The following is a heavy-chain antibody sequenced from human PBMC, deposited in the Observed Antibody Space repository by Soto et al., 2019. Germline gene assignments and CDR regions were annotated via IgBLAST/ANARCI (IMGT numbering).Heavy chain of an antibody. J-gene: IGHJ5*01. CDR1: FGSFSGYY. Sequence: SSETLSLTCAVYFGSFSGYYWSWIRQPPGKGLEWIGEINHSGSTNYNPSLKSRVTISVDTSKNQFSLKLTSVTAADTSVYYCARVGYGGNIYWFDSWGQGTLVTGSS. CDR2: INHSGST. CDR3: ARVGYGGNIYWFDS. D-gene: IGHD4-17*01. V-gene: IGHV4-34*01.